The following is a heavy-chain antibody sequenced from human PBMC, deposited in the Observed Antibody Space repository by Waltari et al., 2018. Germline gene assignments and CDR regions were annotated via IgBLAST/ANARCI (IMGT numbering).Heavy chain of an antibody. V-gene: IGHV1-2*02. D-gene: IGHD6-19*01. CDR2: INPNSGGT. J-gene: IGHJ4*02. Sequence: QVQVVQSGAEVKKPGASVKVSCTASGYTFSGYYIHWVRPAPGQGLEWMGWINPNSGGTNYAQKFQGRVSMTRDTSISTAYMELSSLRSDDAAVYYCARAPTSGPLRVFDYWGQGTLVTVSS. CDR1: GYTFSGYY. CDR3: ARAPTSGPLRVFDY.